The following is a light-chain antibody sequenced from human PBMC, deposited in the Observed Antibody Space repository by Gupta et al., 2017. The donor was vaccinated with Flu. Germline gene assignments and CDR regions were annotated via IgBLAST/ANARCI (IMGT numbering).Light chain of an antibody. CDR1: SSGSGAYNY. V-gene: IGLV2-14*01. CDR3: SLYTGSRTL. CDR2: EVN. J-gene: IGLJ2*01. Sequence: TSSGSGAYNYVSQHHPHPGKAPKLMIFEVNNRPSWVPNRFSGSKSGNTASLTISGLQAEDESHYYCSLYTGSRTLFGGGTKLTVL.